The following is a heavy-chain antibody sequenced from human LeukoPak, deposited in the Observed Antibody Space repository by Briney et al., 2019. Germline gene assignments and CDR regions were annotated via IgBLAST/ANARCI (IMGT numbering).Heavy chain of an antibody. J-gene: IGHJ4*02. CDR2: IYYSGST. Sequence: SETLSLTFTVSGGSISSYYWSWIRRPPGKGLEWIGYIYYSGSTNYNPSLKSRVTISVDTSKNQFSLKLSSVTAADTAVYYCARGYGSRRGFDYWGQGTLVTVSS. CDR1: GGSISSYY. D-gene: IGHD1-14*01. V-gene: IGHV4-59*01. CDR3: ARGYGSRRGFDY.